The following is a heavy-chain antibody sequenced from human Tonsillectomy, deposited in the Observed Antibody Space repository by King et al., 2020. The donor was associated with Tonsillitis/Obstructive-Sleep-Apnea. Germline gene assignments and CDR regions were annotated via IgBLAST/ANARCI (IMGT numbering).Heavy chain of an antibody. V-gene: IGHV3-21*01. Sequence: VQLVESGGGLVKPGGSLRLSCAASGFTFTRYSMNWVRQAPGKGLEWVSFISSSSSYIYYADSVKGRFTISRDNAKNALSLQMNGLRAEDTAVNYCARDGDLVGSDAFDVWGQGTMVTVSS. CDR2: ISSSSSYI. D-gene: IGHD5-12*01. CDR1: GFTFTRYS. J-gene: IGHJ3*01. CDR3: ARDGDLVGSDAFDV.